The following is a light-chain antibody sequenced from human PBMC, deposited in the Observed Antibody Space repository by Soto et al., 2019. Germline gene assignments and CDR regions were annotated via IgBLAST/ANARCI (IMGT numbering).Light chain of an antibody. CDR2: DVF. V-gene: IGLV2-14*03. J-gene: IGLJ1*01. CDR3: TSWTSTSTYV. CDR1: SSDVGGFNY. Sequence: ASVSGSPGPSITISCTGTSSDVGGFNYVSWYQQHPGKAPKLMIYDVFTRPSGVSNRFSGSKSGNTASLTISALQAEGEADYYCTSWTSTSTYVFGSGTKVTVL.